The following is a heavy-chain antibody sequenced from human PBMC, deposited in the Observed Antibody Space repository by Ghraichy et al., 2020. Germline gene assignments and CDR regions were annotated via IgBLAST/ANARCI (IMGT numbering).Heavy chain of an antibody. V-gene: IGHV4-59*01. CDR1: GGSISSYY. Sequence: SETLSLTCTVSGGSISSYYWSWIRQPPGKGLEWIGYIYYSGSTNYNPSLKSRVTISVDTSKNQFSLKLSSVTAADTAVYYCARGSSIVLGGLRAEYFQHWGQGTLVTVSS. CDR2: IYYSGST. D-gene: IGHD2-8*01. CDR3: ARGSSIVLGGLRAEYFQH. J-gene: IGHJ1*01.